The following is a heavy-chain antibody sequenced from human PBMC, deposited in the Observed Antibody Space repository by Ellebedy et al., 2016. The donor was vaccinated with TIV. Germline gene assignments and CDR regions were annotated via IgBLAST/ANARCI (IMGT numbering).Heavy chain of an antibody. CDR2: IYGNDDK. CDR1: GFSLTTSEVL. CDR3: AHRTSVTAIDY. D-gene: IGHD4-17*01. V-gene: IGHV2-5*01. J-gene: IGHJ4*02. Sequence: SGPTLVXPTQTLTLTCTFSGFSLTTSEVLVGWVRQLPGKALEWLAFIYGNDDKRYSPSLKSRLTITKDTSKNQVVLTMTHMDPVDTATYYCAHRTSVTAIDYWGQGTLVTVSS.